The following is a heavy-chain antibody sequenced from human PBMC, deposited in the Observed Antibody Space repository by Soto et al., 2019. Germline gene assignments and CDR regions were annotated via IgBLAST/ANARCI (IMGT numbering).Heavy chain of an antibody. J-gene: IGHJ4*02. CDR3: ARQIYDSDTGPNFQYYFDS. V-gene: IGHV5-10-1*01. Sequence: PGESLKISCKGSGYRFAGYWITWVRQKPGKGLEWMGRIDPRDSQTYYSPSFRGHVTISATKSVTTVFLQWSSLRASDTAMYYCARQIYDSDTGPNFQYYFDSWGQGTPVTVSS. CDR2: IDPRDSQT. D-gene: IGHD3-22*01. CDR1: GYRFAGYW.